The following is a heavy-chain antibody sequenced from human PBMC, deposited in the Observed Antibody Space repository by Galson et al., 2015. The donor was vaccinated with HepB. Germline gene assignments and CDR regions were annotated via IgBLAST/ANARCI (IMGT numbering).Heavy chain of an antibody. D-gene: IGHD5-24*01. Sequence: SVKVSCKASGYTFSSYSITWVRQAPDQGLEWMGRISAYNGDTNYAQKFQGRVTMTTDTSTSTAYMELKSLRSDDTAVYYCARGGYVEMVGATQTNWFDPWGQGTLVTVSS. V-gene: IGHV1-18*01. CDR1: GYTFSSYS. CDR3: ARGGYVEMVGATQTNWFDP. J-gene: IGHJ5*02. CDR2: ISAYNGDT.